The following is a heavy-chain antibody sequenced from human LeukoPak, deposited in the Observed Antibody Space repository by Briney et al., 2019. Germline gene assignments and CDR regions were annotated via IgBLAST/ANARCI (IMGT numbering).Heavy chain of an antibody. D-gene: IGHD6-13*01. Sequence: ASVKISCKASGYTFTSYYMHWVRQAPGQGLEWMGLINPSGGNTRYAQKFQGRVTMTRDTSTSTVYMELSSLRSEDTVVYYCARDLRGAVAAAGTRNDEIDYWGQGTLVTVSS. CDR3: ARDLRGAVAAAGTRNDEIDY. CDR2: INPSGGNT. CDR1: GYTFTSYY. J-gene: IGHJ4*02. V-gene: IGHV1-46*01.